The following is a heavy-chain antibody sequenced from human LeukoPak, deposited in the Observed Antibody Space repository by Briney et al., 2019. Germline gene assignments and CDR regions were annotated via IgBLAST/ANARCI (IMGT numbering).Heavy chain of an antibody. D-gene: IGHD3-16*02. V-gene: IGHV4-59*01. Sequence: SQTLSLTCTVSGGSISSYYWSWIRQPPGKGLEWIGYIYYSGSTKYNPSLTSRVTISVDTSKNQFSLKLSSVTAADTAVYYCARVGGDDVWGSYRYTHFDYWGQGTLVTVSS. J-gene: IGHJ4*02. CDR3: ARVGGDDVWGSYRYTHFDY. CDR2: IYYSGST. CDR1: GGSISSYY.